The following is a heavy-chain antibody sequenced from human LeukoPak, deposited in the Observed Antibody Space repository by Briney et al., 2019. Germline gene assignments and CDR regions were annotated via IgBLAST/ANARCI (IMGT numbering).Heavy chain of an antibody. V-gene: IGHV2-5*02. CDR3: AHSTHVYYDGSGYLYYFDY. CDR2: LYWDDDK. J-gene: IGHJ4*02. CDR1: GFSLSTSGVG. Sequence: SGPTLVKPTQTLTLTCTFSGFSLSTSGVGVGWIRQPPGKALEWLAVLYWDDDKHYSPSLNSRLTITKDTSKNQVVLTMINMDPVDTATYYCAHSTHVYYDGSGYLYYFDYWGQGTLVTVSS. D-gene: IGHD3-22*01.